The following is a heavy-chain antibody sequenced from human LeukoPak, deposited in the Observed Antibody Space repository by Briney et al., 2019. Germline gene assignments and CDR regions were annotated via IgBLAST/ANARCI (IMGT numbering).Heavy chain of an antibody. D-gene: IGHD1-26*01. Sequence: SLRLSCAASGFTFSAYEMNWVRQAPGNGLEWLSYITADVTNQYDADSVKGRFTISRDNAKNSLYLQMNSLRVDNTASYYCAREVEWELPDYWGEGTLVTVSS. V-gene: IGHV3-48*03. CDR2: ITADVTNQ. CDR3: AREVEWELPDY. J-gene: IGHJ4*02. CDR1: GFTFSAYE.